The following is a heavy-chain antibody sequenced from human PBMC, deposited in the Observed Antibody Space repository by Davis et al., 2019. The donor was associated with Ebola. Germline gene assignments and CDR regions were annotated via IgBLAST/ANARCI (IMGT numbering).Heavy chain of an antibody. D-gene: IGHD3-22*01. CDR1: GFSVSDSY. CDR3: ARGGYYDSSGYSHAAFDI. Sequence: GGSLRLSCAASGFSVSDSYMSWVRQAPGRGPEWVSSISSGSYYIYYADSLKGRFTISRDNAKNSLYLQMNSLRAEDTAVYHFARGGYYDSSGYSHAAFDIWGQGTMVTVSS. J-gene: IGHJ3*02. V-gene: IGHV3-21*01. CDR2: ISSGSYYI.